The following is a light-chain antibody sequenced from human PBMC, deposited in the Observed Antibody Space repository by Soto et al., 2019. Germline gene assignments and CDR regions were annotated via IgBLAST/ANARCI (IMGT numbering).Light chain of an antibody. CDR2: AVS. J-gene: IGLJ1*01. CDR1: SSDVGGYNY. V-gene: IGLV2-14*01. Sequence: QSVLTQPASVSGSPGQSITISCTGTSSDVGGYNYVSWYQQHPGKAPKLMIYAVSNRPSGVSNRSSGSXXXNTASLXISGLQAEDEADYYCSSYTSSSKDVFGTGTKVTVL. CDR3: SSYTSSSKDV.